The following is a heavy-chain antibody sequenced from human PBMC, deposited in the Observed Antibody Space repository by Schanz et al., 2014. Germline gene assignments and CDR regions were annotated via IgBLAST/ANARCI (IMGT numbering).Heavy chain of an antibody. V-gene: IGHV3-21*01. J-gene: IGHJ4*02. Sequence: EVQLVESGGGVVQPGRSLRLSCAASGFTFSSYNINWVRQAPGKGLEYISSISPSSSYIYYADSVKGRFTISRDNSKNTVFLQMNSLRGEDTAVYYCASADYTNYFDYWGQGTLVTVSS. CDR3: ASADYTNYFDY. D-gene: IGHD4-4*01. CDR1: GFTFSSYN. CDR2: ISPSSSYI.